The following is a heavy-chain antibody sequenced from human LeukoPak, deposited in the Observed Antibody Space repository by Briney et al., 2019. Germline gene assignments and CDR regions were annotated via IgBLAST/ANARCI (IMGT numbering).Heavy chain of an antibody. D-gene: IGHD6-13*01. V-gene: IGHV4-39*01. Sequence: SETLSLTCTVSGGSISSSSYYWGWIRQPPGKGLEWIGSIYYSGSTYYNPSLKRRVTISVDTSKNQFSLKLSSVTAADTAVYYCARREGSSTNPGGTFDYWGQGTLVTVSS. CDR2: IYYSGST. J-gene: IGHJ4*02. CDR1: GGSISSSSYY. CDR3: ARREGSSTNPGGTFDY.